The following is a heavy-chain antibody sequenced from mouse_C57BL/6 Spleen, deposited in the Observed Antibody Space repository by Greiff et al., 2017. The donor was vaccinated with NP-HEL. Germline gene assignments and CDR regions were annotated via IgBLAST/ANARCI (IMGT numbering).Heavy chain of an antibody. V-gene: IGHV1-26*01. Sequence: VQLKESGPELVKPGASVKISCKASGYTFTDYYMNWVKQSPGKSLEWIGDINPNNGGTSYNQKFKGKATLTVDKSSSTAYMELRSLTSEDSAVYDCARGDYCSRLAYWGQGTLVTVSA. J-gene: IGHJ3*01. CDR2: INPNNGGT. CDR1: GYTFTDYY. CDR3: ARGDYCSRLAY. D-gene: IGHD1-1*01.